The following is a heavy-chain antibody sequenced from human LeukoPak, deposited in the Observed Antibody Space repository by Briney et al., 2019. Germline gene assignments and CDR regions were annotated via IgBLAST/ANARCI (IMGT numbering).Heavy chain of an antibody. D-gene: IGHD6-19*01. CDR3: ARQPYSSGWYFDY. CDR2: FSYTGNT. V-gene: IGHV4-39*01. J-gene: IGHJ4*02. Sequence: PSETPSLTCTVSGGSITSTTYYWDRVRQPPGKGLEWIGSFSYTGNTYYDPSLKSRVTISVDTSKTQFSLKMNSVTAADTAVYYCARQPYSSGWYFDYWSQGTLVSVSS. CDR1: GGSITSTTYY.